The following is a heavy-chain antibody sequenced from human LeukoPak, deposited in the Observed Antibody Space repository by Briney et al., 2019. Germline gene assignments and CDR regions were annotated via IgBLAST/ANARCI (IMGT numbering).Heavy chain of an antibody. Sequence: GGSLRLSCSASEFSVSTYGMNWVRQAPGRGLEWFSSINTIGNKIYYGDSVKGRFTISRDNSKNTLSLEMNNLRVEDTAIYYCAKGRYSSSWAPFDPWGQGTLVTVSS. D-gene: IGHD2-2*01. J-gene: IGHJ5*02. CDR2: INTIGNKI. CDR1: EFSVSTYG. V-gene: IGHV3-23*05. CDR3: AKGRYSSSWAPFDP.